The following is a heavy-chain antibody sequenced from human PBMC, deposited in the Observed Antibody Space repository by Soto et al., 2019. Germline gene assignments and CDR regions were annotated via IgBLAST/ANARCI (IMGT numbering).Heavy chain of an antibody. Sequence: QVQLVESGGGVVQPGRSLRLSCAASGFTFSSYAMHWVRQAPGKGLEWVAVISYDGSNKYYADSVKGRFTISRDNSKNTLYLQMNSLRAEDTAVYYCARELEGDYDILTGYYYYYGMDVWGQGTTVTVSS. CDR3: ARELEGDYDILTGYYYYYGMDV. CDR2: ISYDGSNK. D-gene: IGHD3-9*01. J-gene: IGHJ6*02. V-gene: IGHV3-30-3*01. CDR1: GFTFSSYA.